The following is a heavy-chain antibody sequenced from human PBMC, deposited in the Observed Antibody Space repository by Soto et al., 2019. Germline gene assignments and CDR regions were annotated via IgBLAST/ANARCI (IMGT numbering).Heavy chain of an antibody. CDR3: AKAIGYSSPTFDY. CDR1: GFTFSSYA. Sequence: GALRLSCAASGFTFSSYAMSWVRQAPGKGLEWVSVISGSGGSTYYADSVKGRFTISRDNSKNTLYLQMNSLRAEDTAIYYCAKAIGYSSPTFDYWGQGTLVTVSS. D-gene: IGHD6-13*01. J-gene: IGHJ4*02. CDR2: ISGSGGST. V-gene: IGHV3-23*01.